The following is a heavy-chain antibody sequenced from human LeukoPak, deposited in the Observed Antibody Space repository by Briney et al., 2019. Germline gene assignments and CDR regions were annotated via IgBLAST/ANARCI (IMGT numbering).Heavy chain of an antibody. D-gene: IGHD3-16*02. J-gene: IGHJ4*02. V-gene: IGHV1-2*06. CDR2: INPNSGGT. CDR3: ARDNVIR. CDR1: GGTFSSYA. Sequence: ASVKVSCKASGGTFSSYAISWVRQAPGQGLEWMGRINPNSGGTNYAQKFQGRVTMTRDTSISTAYMELSRLRSDDTAVYYCARDNVIRWGQGTLVTVSS.